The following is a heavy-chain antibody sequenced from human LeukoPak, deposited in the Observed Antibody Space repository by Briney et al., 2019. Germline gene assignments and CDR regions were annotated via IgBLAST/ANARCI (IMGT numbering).Heavy chain of an antibody. Sequence: ASVKVSCKASGYTFTGYYMHWVRQAPGQGLEWMGWINPNSRGTNYAQKFQGRVTMTRDTSISTAYMELSRLRSDDTAVYYCARERGRWLQKFDYWGQGTLVTVSS. CDR1: GYTFTGYY. CDR2: INPNSRGT. D-gene: IGHD5-24*01. CDR3: ARERGRWLQKFDY. V-gene: IGHV1-2*02. J-gene: IGHJ4*02.